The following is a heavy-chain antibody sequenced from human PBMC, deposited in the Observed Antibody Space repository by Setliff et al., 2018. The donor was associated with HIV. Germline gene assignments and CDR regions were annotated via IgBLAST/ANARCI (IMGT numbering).Heavy chain of an antibody. D-gene: IGHD2-21*02. CDR2: IYYSGST. J-gene: IGHJ5*02. CDR3: ARGYSPVAVSAIRWFDP. CDR1: GGSISSSSYY. V-gene: IGHV4-39*07. Sequence: SETLSLTCTVSGGSISSSSYYWGWIRQPPGKGLEWIGSIYYSGSTYYNPSLKSRVTISVDTSKKQFSLKLSFVTVADTAVYYCARGYSPVAVSAIRWFDPWGQGTLVTVSS.